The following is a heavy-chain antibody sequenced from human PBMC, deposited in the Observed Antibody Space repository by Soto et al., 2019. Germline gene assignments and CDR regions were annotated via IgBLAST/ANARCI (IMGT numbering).Heavy chain of an antibody. J-gene: IGHJ4*02. CDR2: LSGGGSTT. Sequence: EVQLLESGGGFVQPWESLRLSCAASGFTFSLSAMSWVRQAPGRGLDWVSSLSGGGSTTDYADSVKGRFTISRDNSKNTVHLQMNSLGAEDTAVYYCAKGPEYDILTGCDYWGQGALVTVSS. D-gene: IGHD3-9*01. CDR3: AKGPEYDILTGCDY. CDR1: GFTFSLSA. V-gene: IGHV3-23*01.